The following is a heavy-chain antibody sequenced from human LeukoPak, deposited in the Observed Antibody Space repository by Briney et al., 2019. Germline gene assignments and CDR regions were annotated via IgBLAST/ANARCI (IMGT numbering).Heavy chain of an antibody. Sequence: VXVXCXXSXYTXTGXYMHWVRQAPGQGLEWMGWINPNSGGTNYAQKFQGRVTMTRDTSISTAYMELSRLRSDDTAVYYCARDLSPGYYYDSSGYYFNYWGQGTLVTVSS. CDR2: INPNSGGT. D-gene: IGHD3-22*01. J-gene: IGHJ4*02. CDR1: XYTXTGXY. V-gene: IGHV1-2*02. CDR3: ARDLSPGYYYDSSGYYFNY.